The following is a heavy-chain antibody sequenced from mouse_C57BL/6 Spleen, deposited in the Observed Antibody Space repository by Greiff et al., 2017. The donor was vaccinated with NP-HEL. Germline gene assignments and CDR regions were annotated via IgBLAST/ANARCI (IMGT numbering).Heavy chain of an antibody. CDR1: GYTFTSYW. D-gene: IGHD3-2*02. CDR3: ARLAAQAPYADD. CDR2: IHPNSGST. Sequence: QVQLQQPGAELVKPGASVKLSCKASGYTFTSYWMHWVKQRPGQGLEWIGMIHPNSGSTNYNEKFKSKATLTVDKSSSTAYMQLSSLTSDDSAFYYCARLAAQAPYADDCGQGPTLTVSS. V-gene: IGHV1-64*01. J-gene: IGHJ2*01.